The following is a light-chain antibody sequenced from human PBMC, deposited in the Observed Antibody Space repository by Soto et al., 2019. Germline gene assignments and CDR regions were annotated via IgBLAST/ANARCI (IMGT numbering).Light chain of an antibody. CDR2: GAS. CDR1: QSVSSS. CDR3: QQYSEWPWT. V-gene: IGKV3-15*01. J-gene: IGKJ1*01. Sequence: EIVMTQSPATLSVSPGERATLSCRASQSVSSSVAWYQHKPGQTPRPLMHGASTRAVGFPARFSGSGSGTEFTLTISSLQSEDFAVYYCQQYSEWPWTFGQGTKVEIK.